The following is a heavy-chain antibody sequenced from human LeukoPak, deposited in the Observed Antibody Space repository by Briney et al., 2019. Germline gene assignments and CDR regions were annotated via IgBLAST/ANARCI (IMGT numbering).Heavy chain of an antibody. CDR1: GFTFGDYA. J-gene: IGHJ5*02. D-gene: IGHD2-15*01. Sequence: GGSLRLSCTASGFTFGDYAMSWFRQAPGKGLEWVGFIRSKAYGGTTEYAASVKGSFTISRDDSKSIAYLQMNSLKTEDTAVYYCTRGGPIVVVVAATEFDTWGQGTLVTVSS. V-gene: IGHV3-49*03. CDR3: TRGGPIVVVVAATEFDT. CDR2: IRSKAYGGTT.